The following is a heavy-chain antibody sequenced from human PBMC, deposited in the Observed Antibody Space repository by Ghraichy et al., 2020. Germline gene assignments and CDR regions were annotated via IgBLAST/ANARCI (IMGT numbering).Heavy chain of an antibody. V-gene: IGHV4-61*01. CDR1: GGSVSSGSYY. Sequence: SETLSLTCTVSGGSVSSGSYYWSWIRQPPGKGLEWIGYIYYSGSTNYNPSLKSRVTISVDTSKNQFSLKLSSVTAADTAVYYCARDIPSYYYDSSGQGDAFDIWGQGTMVTVSS. J-gene: IGHJ3*02. CDR2: IYYSGST. CDR3: ARDIPSYYYDSSGQGDAFDI. D-gene: IGHD3-22*01.